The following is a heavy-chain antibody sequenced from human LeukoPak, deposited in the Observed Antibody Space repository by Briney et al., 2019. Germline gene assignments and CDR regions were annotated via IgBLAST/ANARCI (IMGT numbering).Heavy chain of an antibody. V-gene: IGHV3-21*01. J-gene: IGHJ4*02. CDR1: RFTFTNYS. CDR3: ARGGENSGFDY. D-gene: IGHD6-19*01. Sequence: GGSLRLSCAASRFTFTNYSMNWVRQAPGKGLEWVSSISSLSNYIYYADSVKGRFTISRDNAKNSLYLQMNGLRAEDTALYYCARGGENSGFDYWGQGTLVIVSS. CDR2: ISSLSNYI.